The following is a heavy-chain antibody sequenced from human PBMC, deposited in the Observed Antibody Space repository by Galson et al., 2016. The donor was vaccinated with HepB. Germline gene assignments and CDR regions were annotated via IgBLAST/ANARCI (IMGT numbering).Heavy chain of an antibody. D-gene: IGHD4/OR15-4a*01. Sequence: SVKVSCKASGDTFSRNAISWVRQAPGQGLEWMGVIIPIFDTPHYPQKFQGRVTITADKSTSIVYMELTSLRSEDTAVYFCARDQPRRDANNYYQYYMDVWGKGTTVTVSS. CDR2: IIPIFDTP. CDR3: ARDQPRRDANNYYQYYMDV. J-gene: IGHJ6*03. V-gene: IGHV1-69*06. CDR1: GDTFSRNA.